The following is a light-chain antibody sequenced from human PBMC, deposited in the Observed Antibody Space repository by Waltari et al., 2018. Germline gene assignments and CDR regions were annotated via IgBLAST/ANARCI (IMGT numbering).Light chain of an antibody. CDR3: HLYGSARS. CDR1: QIVSHNY. J-gene: IGKJ4*01. CDR2: GVS. Sequence: NVLTQSPGTLSLSPGERATLSFRASQIVSHNYLAWYQQHPGQAPRLLIYGVSSRATGIPDRFSGSGSGTDFTLTISRLEPEDSAVYFCHLYGSARSFGGGTKVEI. V-gene: IGKV3-20*01.